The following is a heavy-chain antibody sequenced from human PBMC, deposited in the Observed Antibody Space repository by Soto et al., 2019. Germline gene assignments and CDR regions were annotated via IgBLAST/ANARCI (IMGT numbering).Heavy chain of an antibody. D-gene: IGHD1-26*01. Sequence: SETLSLTCSVSGGSFSSDSFIWSWVRQFPGKGLEWIGYIYYSGTTYYNPSLRSRVMMSVDTSKNQFSLHLSSVTAADTAVYYCARDHKWDGMDVWGQGATVTVSS. J-gene: IGHJ6*02. V-gene: IGHV4-31*03. CDR3: ARDHKWDGMDV. CDR1: GGSFSSDSFI. CDR2: IYYSGTT.